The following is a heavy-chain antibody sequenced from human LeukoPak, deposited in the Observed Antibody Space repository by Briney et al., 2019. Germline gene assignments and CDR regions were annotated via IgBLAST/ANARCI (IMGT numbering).Heavy chain of an antibody. CDR2: INGDGSST. Sequence: GGSLRLSCAASGCTFSSYWMYWVRQAPGKGLVWVSRINGDGSSTSYADSVKGRFTISRDNAKNTLFLQMNSLRAEDTAVYYCARRYCGSPSCVNWFDPWGQGALVTVSS. CDR3: ARRYCGSPSCVNWFDP. CDR1: GCTFSSYW. D-gene: IGHD2-2*01. J-gene: IGHJ5*02. V-gene: IGHV3-74*01.